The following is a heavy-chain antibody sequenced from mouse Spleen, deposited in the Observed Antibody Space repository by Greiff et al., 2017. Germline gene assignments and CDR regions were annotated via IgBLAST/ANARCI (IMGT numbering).Heavy chain of an antibody. V-gene: IGHV5-12-1*01. CDR1: GFTFSSYY. CDR3: ARDSGYYFDY. D-gene: IGHD4-1*01. J-gene: IGHJ2*01. Sequence: EVHLVESGGGLVKLGGSLKLSCAASGFTFSSYYMSWVRQTPEKRLEWVATISSGGGSTYYPDSVKGRFTISRDNAKNTLYLQMSSLNSEDTAVYYCARDSGYYFDYWGQGTTLTVSS. CDR2: ISSGGGST.